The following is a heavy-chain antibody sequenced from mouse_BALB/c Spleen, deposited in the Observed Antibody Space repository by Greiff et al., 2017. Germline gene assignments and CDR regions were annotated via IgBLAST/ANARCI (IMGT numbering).Heavy chain of an antibody. J-gene: IGHJ4*01. CDR2: ISDGGSYT. Sequence: EVQVVESGGGLVKPGGSLKLSCAAPGFTFSDYYMYWVRQTPEKRLEWVATISDGGSYTYYPDSVKGRFTISRDNAKNNLYLQMSSLKSEDTAMYYCARGDADTAMDYWGQGTSVTVSS. CDR3: ARGDADTAMDY. CDR1: GFTFSDYY. V-gene: IGHV5-4*02.